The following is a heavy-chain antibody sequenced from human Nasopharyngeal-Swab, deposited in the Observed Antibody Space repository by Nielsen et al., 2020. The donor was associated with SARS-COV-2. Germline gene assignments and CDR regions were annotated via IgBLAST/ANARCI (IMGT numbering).Heavy chain of an antibody. CDR1: GYTLTELS. J-gene: IGHJ3*02. Sequence: ASVKVSCKVSGYTLTELSMHWVRQAPGKGLEWMGGFDPEDGETIYAQKFQGRVTITADESTSTAYMELSSLRSEDTAVYYCARDLYGSGSYNFGAFDIWGQGTMVTVSS. D-gene: IGHD3-10*01. CDR2: FDPEDGET. CDR3: ARDLYGSGSYNFGAFDI. V-gene: IGHV1-24*01.